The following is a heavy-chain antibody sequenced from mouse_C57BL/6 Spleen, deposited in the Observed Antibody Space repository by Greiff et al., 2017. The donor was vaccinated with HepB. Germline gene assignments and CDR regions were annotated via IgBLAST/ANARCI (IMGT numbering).Heavy chain of an antibody. CDR3: ARGAEYFDV. V-gene: IGHV1-4*01. J-gene: IGHJ1*03. CDR1: GYTFTSYT. D-gene: IGHD3-3*01. CDR2: INPSSGYT. Sequence: QVQLQQSRAELARPGASVKMSCKASGYTFTSYTMHWVKQRPGQGLEWIGYINPSSGYTKYNQKFKDKATLTADKSSSTAYMQLSSLTSEDSAVYYCARGAEYFDVWGTGTTVTVSS.